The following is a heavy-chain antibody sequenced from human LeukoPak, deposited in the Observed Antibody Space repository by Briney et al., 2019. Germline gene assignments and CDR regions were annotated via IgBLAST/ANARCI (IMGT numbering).Heavy chain of an antibody. V-gene: IGHV3-15*07. CDR1: GFTFSSYW. D-gene: IGHD3-3*01. CDR2: IKSKTDGGTT. Sequence: PGRSLRLSCAASGFTFSSYWMNWVRQAPGKGLEWVGRIKSKTDGGTTDYAAPVKGRFTISRDDSKNTLYLQMNSLKTEDTAVYYCTTAHYDFWSGYSYWGQGTLVTVSS. CDR3: TTAHYDFWSGYSY. J-gene: IGHJ4*02.